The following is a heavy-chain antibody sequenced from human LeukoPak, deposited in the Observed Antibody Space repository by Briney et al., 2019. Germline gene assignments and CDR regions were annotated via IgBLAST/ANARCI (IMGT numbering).Heavy chain of an antibody. CDR2: INHSGST. CDR1: GFTFSTYA. CDR3: ARRRPHSYGYLYFDY. Sequence: GSLRLSCAASGFTFSTYAMSWVRQPPGKGLEWIGEINHSGSTNYNPSLKSRVTISVDTSKNQFSLKLSSVTAADTAVYYCARRRPHSYGYLYFDYWGQGTLVTVSS. V-gene: IGHV4-34*01. D-gene: IGHD5-18*01. J-gene: IGHJ4*02.